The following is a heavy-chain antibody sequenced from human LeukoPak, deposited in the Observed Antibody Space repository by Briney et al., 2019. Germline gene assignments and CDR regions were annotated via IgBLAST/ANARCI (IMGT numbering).Heavy chain of an antibody. Sequence: GGSLRLSCAASGFSFSTYSMNWVRQAPGKGLEWVSAISNDGGGTTYADFVKGRFSVSRDNSKNTLFLQMNSLRAEDTALYYCAKGSSGYFFDLWGQGTLVTVSS. CDR3: AKGSSGYFFDL. CDR2: ISNDGGGT. V-gene: IGHV3-23*01. CDR1: GFSFSTYS. J-gene: IGHJ4*02. D-gene: IGHD3-22*01.